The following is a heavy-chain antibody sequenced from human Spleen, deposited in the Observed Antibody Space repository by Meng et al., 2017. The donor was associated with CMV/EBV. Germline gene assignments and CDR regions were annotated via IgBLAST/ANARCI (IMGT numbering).Heavy chain of an antibody. Sequence: LSCAAYGFTFSTAWMSWVRQAPGKGLEWVGRIKSKPDGGTTDYAAPVKGRFTISRDDSKNTLYLQMNSLKTEDTAVYYCTTDSGFLADWGQGTLVTVSS. CDR2: IKSKPDGGTT. J-gene: IGHJ4*02. V-gene: IGHV3-15*01. D-gene: IGHD3-3*01. CDR1: GFTFSTAW. CDR3: TTDSGFLAD.